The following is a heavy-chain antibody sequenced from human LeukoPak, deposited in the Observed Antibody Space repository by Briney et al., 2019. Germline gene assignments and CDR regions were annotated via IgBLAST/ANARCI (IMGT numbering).Heavy chain of an antibody. CDR1: GYTFISYC. CDR3: ARDPRLRFLEWLLYDYYYYGMDV. Sequence: APVKVSCKASGYTFISYCMHWVRQAPGQGLEWMGIINPSGGSTSYAQKFQGRVTMTRDTSTSTVYMELSSLRSEDTAVYYCARDPRLRFLEWLLYDYYYYGMDVWGQGTTVTVSS. J-gene: IGHJ6*02. V-gene: IGHV1-46*01. CDR2: INPSGGST. D-gene: IGHD3-3*01.